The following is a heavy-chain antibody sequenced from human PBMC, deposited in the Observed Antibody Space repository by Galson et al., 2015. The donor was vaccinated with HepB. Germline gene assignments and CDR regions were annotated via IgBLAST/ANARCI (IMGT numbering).Heavy chain of an antibody. J-gene: IGHJ4*02. Sequence: SLRLSCAASGFTFSNAWMNWVRQAPGKGLEWVGRIKSKTDGGTTDYGEPVKGRFTISREDSKNTLYLQMNSLKTEDTAVYYCTTHNLRTIAAAGYPDYWGQGTLVTVSS. CDR1: GFTFSNAW. D-gene: IGHD6-13*01. CDR2: IKSKTDGGTT. CDR3: TTHNLRTIAAAGYPDY. V-gene: IGHV3-15*07.